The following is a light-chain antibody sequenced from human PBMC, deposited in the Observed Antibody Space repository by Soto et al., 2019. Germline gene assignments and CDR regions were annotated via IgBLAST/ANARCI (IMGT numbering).Light chain of an antibody. CDR2: DVS. J-gene: IGLJ1*01. Sequence: QSALTQSASVSGSPGQSITISCTGTSSDVGGYNYVSWYQHHPGKAPKLMIYDVSNRPSGVSNRFSGSKSGNTASLSISGLQPEDEADYYCSSYRTSNTRQIVCGTGTKVTVL. CDR3: SSYRTSNTRQIV. V-gene: IGLV2-14*03. CDR1: SSDVGGYNY.